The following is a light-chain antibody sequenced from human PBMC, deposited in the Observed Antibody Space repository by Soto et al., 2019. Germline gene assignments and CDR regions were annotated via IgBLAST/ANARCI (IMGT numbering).Light chain of an antibody. CDR1: QSIRIH. CDR3: QQSDRVPLT. J-gene: IGKJ4*01. Sequence: DIQMTQSPSSLSASVGDRVTITCRASQSIRIHLNWYQQKPGKAPKLLIYATSNLQSGVPSRFSGSGSGTDFTLTISNLQPEDFGSYYCQQSDRVPLTFGGGTKVESK. CDR2: ATS. V-gene: IGKV1-39*01.